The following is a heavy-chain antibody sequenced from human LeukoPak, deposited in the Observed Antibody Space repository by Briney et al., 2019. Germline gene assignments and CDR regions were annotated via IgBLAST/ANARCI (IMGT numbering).Heavy chain of an antibody. CDR2: IYSGGST. Sequence: GGSLRLSCAASGFTVSSNYMSWVRQAPGKGLEWVSVIYSGGSTYYADSVKGRFTISRDNSKNTLYLQMNSLRAEDTAVYYCARTTFYYDSGYYFDYWGQRTLVTVSS. J-gene: IGHJ4*02. CDR3: ARTTFYYDSGYYFDY. CDR1: GFTVSSNY. D-gene: IGHD3-22*01. V-gene: IGHV3-66*01.